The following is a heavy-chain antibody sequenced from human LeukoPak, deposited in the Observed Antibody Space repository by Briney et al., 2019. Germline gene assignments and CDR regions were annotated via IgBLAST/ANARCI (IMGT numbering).Heavy chain of an antibody. CDR3: ARYRFVPAAHPEPFDP. D-gene: IGHD2-2*01. CDR2: IYYSGST. V-gene: IGHV4-39*01. CDR1: GGSISSSSYY. Sequence: SETLSLTCTVSGGSISSSSYYWGWIRQPPGKGLEWIGSIYYSGSTYYNPSLKSRVTISVDTSKNQLSLKPSSVTAADTAVYYCARYRFVPAAHPEPFDPWGQGTLVTVSS. J-gene: IGHJ5*02.